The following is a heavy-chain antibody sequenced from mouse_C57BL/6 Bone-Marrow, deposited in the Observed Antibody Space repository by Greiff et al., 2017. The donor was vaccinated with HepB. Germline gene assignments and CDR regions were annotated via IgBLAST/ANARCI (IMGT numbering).Heavy chain of an antibody. CDR2: IHPNSGST. Sequence: VQLQQPGAELVKPGASVKLSCKASGYTFTSYWMHWVKQRPGQGLEWIGMIHPNSGSTNYNEKFKSKATLTVDKSSSTAYMQLSSLTSEDSAVYYCARNDDYDGTKFAYWGQGTLVTVSA. CDR3: ARNDDYDGTKFAY. J-gene: IGHJ3*01. D-gene: IGHD2-4*01. V-gene: IGHV1-64*01. CDR1: GYTFTSYW.